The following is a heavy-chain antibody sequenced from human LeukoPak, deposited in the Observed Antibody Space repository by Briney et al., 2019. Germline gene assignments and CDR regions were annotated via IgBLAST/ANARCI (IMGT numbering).Heavy chain of an antibody. CDR3: ARGVVMVTAATPVLDS. V-gene: IGHV4-34*01. Sequence: SETLSLTCAVYGESFNGHFWSWISQSPGKGLEWIGEIYHTGRTNYKSSLKSRVTILADMSKNQFSLRLDSVTAADTAVYYCARGVVMVTAATPVLDSWGQGTLVAVSS. D-gene: IGHD2-15*01. CDR1: GESFNGHF. CDR2: IYHTGRT. J-gene: IGHJ4*02.